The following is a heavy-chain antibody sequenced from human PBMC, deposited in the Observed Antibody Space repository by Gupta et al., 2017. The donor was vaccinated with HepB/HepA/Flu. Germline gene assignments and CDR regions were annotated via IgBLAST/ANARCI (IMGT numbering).Heavy chain of an antibody. CDR3: ARDHRAEDIVVVPAAPFDP. CDR2: IYTSGST. Sequence: QVQLQESGPGLVKPSDTLPLTCTVSGGSISSYYWRWIRQPAGKGLEWIGRIYTSGSTNYNPSLKCRVTMSVDTSKNQFPLKLSSVTAADTAVYYCARDHRAEDIVVVPAAPFDPWGQGTLVTVSS. D-gene: IGHD2-2*01. CDR1: GGSISSYY. V-gene: IGHV4-4*07. J-gene: IGHJ5*02.